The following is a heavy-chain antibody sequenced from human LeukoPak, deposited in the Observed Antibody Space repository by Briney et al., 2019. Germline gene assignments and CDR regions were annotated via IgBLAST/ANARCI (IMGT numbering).Heavy chain of an antibody. V-gene: IGHV4-39*07. D-gene: IGHD6-19*01. J-gene: IGHJ4*02. CDR1: GGSISSSSYY. CDR3: ATNLIAVADDPRFWDY. Sequence: PSETLSLTCTVSGGSISSSSYYWGWIRQPPGKGLEWIGSIYYSGSTYYNPSLKSRVTISVDTSKNQFSLKLSSVTAADTAVYYCATNLIAVADDPRFWDYWGQGTLVTVSS. CDR2: IYYSGST.